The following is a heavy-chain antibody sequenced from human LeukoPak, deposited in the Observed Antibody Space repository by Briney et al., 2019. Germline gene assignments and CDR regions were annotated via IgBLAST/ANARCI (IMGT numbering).Heavy chain of an antibody. Sequence: GGSLRLSCAASGFTFSSYGMHWVRQAPGKGLEWVAVISYDGSSKYYADSVKGRFTISRDNSKNTLYLQMNSLRAEDTAVYYCAKDEPLRGYVGNWFGPWGQGTLVTVSS. CDR1: GFTFSSYG. J-gene: IGHJ5*02. CDR3: AKDEPLRGYVGNWFGP. CDR2: ISYDGSSK. D-gene: IGHD5-12*01. V-gene: IGHV3-30*18.